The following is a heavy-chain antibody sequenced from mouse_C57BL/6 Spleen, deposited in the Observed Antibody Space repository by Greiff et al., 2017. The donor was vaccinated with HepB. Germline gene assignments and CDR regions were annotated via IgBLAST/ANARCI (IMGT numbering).Heavy chain of an antibody. J-gene: IGHJ2*01. V-gene: IGHV5-4*03. D-gene: IGHD2-12*01. Sequence: EVKLVESGGGLVKPGGSLKLSCAASGFTFSSYAMSWVRQTPEKRLEWVATISDGGSYTYYPDNVKGRFTISRDNAKNNLYLQMSHLKSEDTAMYYCAKVYEKRYFDYWGQSTTLTVSS. CDR1: GFTFSSYA. CDR3: AKVYEKRYFDY. CDR2: ISDGGSYT.